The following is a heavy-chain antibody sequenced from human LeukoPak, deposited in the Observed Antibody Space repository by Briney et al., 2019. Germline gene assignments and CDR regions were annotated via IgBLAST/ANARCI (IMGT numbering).Heavy chain of an antibody. CDR3: ARGGGVEAAMALDY. J-gene: IGHJ4*02. CDR1: GFTFSSYG. CDR2: ISYEGSAK. D-gene: IGHD5-18*01. Sequence: GGSLRLSCVGSGFTFSSYGIHWVRQAPGKGLEWVAVISYEGSAKNYADSVKGRFTISRDSSKNTLYLLMNRLRADDTAVYYCARGGGVEAAMALDYWGQGTLVAVSS. V-gene: IGHV3-30*03.